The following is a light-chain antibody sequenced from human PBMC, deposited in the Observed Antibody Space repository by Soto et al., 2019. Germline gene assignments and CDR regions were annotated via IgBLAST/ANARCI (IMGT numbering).Light chain of an antibody. J-gene: IGLJ1*01. Sequence: QSVLTQPPSVSAAPGQKVTISCSGSSSNIGNNYVSWYQQLPGTAPKLLIYDNNKRPSGIPDRFSGSKSGTSATLAITGLQAEDEADYYCQSYDRSLSGYVLGTGTKVTVL. CDR1: SSNIGNNY. V-gene: IGLV1-51*01. CDR2: DNN. CDR3: QSYDRSLSGYV.